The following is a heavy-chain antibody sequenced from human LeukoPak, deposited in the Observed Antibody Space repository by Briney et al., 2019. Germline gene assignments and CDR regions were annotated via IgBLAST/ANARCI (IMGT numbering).Heavy chain of an antibody. CDR1: GGSISSYY. Sequence: SETLSLTCSVSGGSISSYYWSWIRQPPGKGLEWIGYIYHSGSTVYNPSLKSRVTLSLDTSKNQLSLKLTSVTAADTAVYFCARKYDILTGYDNWFDPWGQGTLVTVSS. D-gene: IGHD3-9*01. CDR2: IYHSGST. V-gene: IGHV4-59*01. J-gene: IGHJ5*02. CDR3: ARKYDILTGYDNWFDP.